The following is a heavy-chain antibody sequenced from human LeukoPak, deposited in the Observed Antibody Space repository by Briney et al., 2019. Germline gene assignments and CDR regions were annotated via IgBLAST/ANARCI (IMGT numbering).Heavy chain of an antibody. CDR1: GGSVSSGSYF. Sequence: PSETLSLTCTVSGGSVSSGSYFWSWIRQPAGKGLEWIGRIYTSGSTNYNPSLKSRVTISVDTSKNQFSLKLSSVTAADTAVYYCARDPFDYWGQGTLVTVSS. CDR3: ARDPFDY. CDR2: IYTSGST. V-gene: IGHV4-61*02. J-gene: IGHJ4*02.